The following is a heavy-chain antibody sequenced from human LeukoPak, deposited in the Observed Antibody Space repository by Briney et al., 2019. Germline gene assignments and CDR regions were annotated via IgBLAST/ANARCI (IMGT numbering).Heavy chain of an antibody. CDR2: ISSSSSYI. CDR3: TGPPSWDGSGSYFDY. J-gene: IGHJ4*02. D-gene: IGHD3-10*01. V-gene: IGHV3-21*01. CDR1: GFTFSSYS. Sequence: GGSLRLSCAASGFTFSSYSMNWVRQAPGKGLEWVSSISSSSSYIYYADSVKGRFTISRDNAKNSLYLQMNSLRAEDTAVYYCTGPPSWDGSGSYFDYWGQGALVTVSS.